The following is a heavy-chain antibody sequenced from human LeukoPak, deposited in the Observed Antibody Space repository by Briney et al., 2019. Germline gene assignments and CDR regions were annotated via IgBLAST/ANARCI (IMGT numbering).Heavy chain of an antibody. J-gene: IGHJ6*04. D-gene: IGHD3-10*02. CDR3: AELGITMIGGV. CDR2: INWNGRST. Sequence: TGRSLRLSCAASGFTLDDYGMSWVRQAGGRWLGWVSGINWNGRSTGYADSVKGRFTISRHTAKNSLYLQMNSLRAEDTAVYYCAELGITMIGGVWGKETTVTIPS. CDR1: GFTLDDYG. V-gene: IGHV3-20*04.